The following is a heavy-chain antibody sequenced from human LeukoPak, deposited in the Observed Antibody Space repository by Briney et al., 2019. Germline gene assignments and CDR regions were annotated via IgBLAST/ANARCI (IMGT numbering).Heavy chain of an antibody. CDR2: ISGSGGST. CDR3: ARDSSSTWYYFDN. Sequence: PGGSLRLSCAASGFTFSSYAMSWVRQAPGKGLEWVSAISGSGGSTYYADSVEGRFTISRDNSKNTLYLQMDSLRVEDTAVYYCARDSSSTWYYFDNWGQGTLVTVYS. J-gene: IGHJ4*02. V-gene: IGHV3-23*01. D-gene: IGHD6-13*01. CDR1: GFTFSSYA.